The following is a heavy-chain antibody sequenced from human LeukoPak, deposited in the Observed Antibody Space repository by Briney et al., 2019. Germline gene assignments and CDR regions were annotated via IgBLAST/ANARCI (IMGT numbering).Heavy chain of an antibody. J-gene: IGHJ4*02. D-gene: IGHD2-15*01. CDR1: GFTFSSYD. CDR3: ARSVICSGGTCYPGPVDY. Sequence: GGSLRLSCVASGFTFSSYDMHWVRQATGKGLEWVSGIGTAGDTYYPDSVKGRFIISRENAKNSLYLQMNRLTAGDTAVYYCARSVICSGGTCYPGPVDYWGQGTLVTVSS. CDR2: IGTAGDT. V-gene: IGHV3-13*04.